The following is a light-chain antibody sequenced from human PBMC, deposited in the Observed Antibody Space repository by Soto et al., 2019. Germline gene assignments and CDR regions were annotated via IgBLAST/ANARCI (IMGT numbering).Light chain of an antibody. J-gene: IGKJ3*01. Sequence: EIVMTQSPATLSVSPAERATLSCRASQSVSSNLAWYQQKPGQAPRLLIYGASTRATGIPGRFSGSGSGIEFTLPSSGLQSEDFAVYYCQQYNNWPPFTFGPGTKVDIK. CDR2: GAS. CDR1: QSVSSN. CDR3: QQYNNWPPFT. V-gene: IGKV3-15*01.